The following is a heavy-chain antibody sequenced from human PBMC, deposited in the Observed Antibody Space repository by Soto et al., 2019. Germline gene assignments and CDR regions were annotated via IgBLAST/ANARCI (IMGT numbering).Heavy chain of an antibody. CDR1: GDSVSSTSTA. V-gene: IGHV6-1*01. Sequence: SQTLSLTCSISGDSVSSTSTAWSWIRQSPSRGLEWIGRTYYSSNWYTDYAVSMKSRITISPETSKNQFSLKLNSVTPEDTAVYYCARGLYYSGGXWGQGTLVTVSX. CDR3: ARGLYYSGGX. D-gene: IGHD3-10*01. J-gene: IGHJ4*02. CDR2: TYYSSNWYT.